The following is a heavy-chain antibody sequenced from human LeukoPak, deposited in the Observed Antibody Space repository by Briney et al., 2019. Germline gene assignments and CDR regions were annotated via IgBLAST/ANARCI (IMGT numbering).Heavy chain of an antibody. CDR3: ARRSIAVAAPFDY. CDR2: ISSSGTYI. D-gene: IGHD6-19*01. J-gene: IGHJ4*02. CDR1: GFTFSRFS. Sequence: GGSLRLSCAASGFTFSRFSMNWVRQAPGKGLEWVSSISSSGTYIYYADSVKGRFIISRDNAKNSLYLQMNSLRPEDTAVYYCARRSIAVAAPFDYWGQGTLVTVSS. V-gene: IGHV3-21*06.